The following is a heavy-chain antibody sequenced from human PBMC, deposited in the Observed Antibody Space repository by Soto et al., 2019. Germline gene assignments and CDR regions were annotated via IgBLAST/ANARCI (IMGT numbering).Heavy chain of an antibody. CDR1: GYTFTSYG. Sequence: GASVKVSCKASGYTFTSYGISWVRQAPGQGLEWMGWINPNSGGTNYAQKFQGWVTMTRDTSISTAYMELSRLRSDDTAVYYCAREPMTTGLDYWGQGTLVTVSS. J-gene: IGHJ4*02. CDR2: INPNSGGT. V-gene: IGHV1-2*04. D-gene: IGHD4-17*01. CDR3: AREPMTTGLDY.